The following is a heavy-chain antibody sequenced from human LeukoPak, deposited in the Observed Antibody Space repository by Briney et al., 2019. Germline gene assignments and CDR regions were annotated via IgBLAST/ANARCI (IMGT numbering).Heavy chain of an antibody. CDR2: IKSKTDGGTT. Sequence: PGGSLRLSCAASGFTFSNAWMSWVRQAPGKGLEWVGRIKSKTDGGTTDYAAPVKGRFTISRDDSKNTLYLQMNSLETEDTAVYYCTTVTYYDFWSGSLDNWGQGTLVTVSS. CDR1: GFTFSNAW. V-gene: IGHV3-15*01. CDR3: TTVTYYDFWSGSLDN. D-gene: IGHD3-3*01. J-gene: IGHJ4*02.